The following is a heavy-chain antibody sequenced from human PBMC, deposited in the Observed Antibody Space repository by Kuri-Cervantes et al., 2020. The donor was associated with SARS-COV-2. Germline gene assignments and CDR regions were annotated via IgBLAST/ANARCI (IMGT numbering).Heavy chain of an antibody. CDR1: GGSFSGYY. J-gene: IGHJ3*02. Sequence: SETLSLTCAVYGGSFSGYYWSWIRQPPGKGLEWIGEINHSGSTNYNPSLKSRVTISVDTSKNQFSLKLSSVTAADTAVYYCARAVLRAGIAVAGERTAAAFDIWGQGTMVTVSS. CDR3: ARAVLRAGIAVAGERTAAAFDI. D-gene: IGHD6-19*01. CDR2: INHSGST. V-gene: IGHV4-34*01.